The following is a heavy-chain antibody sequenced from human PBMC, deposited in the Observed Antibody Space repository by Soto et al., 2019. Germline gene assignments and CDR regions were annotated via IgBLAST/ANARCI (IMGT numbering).Heavy chain of an antibody. CDR2: LSGGGGTT. CDR3: AKGRYGGNYYGFFDY. J-gene: IGHJ4*02. CDR1: GFTFSNFV. Sequence: GGSLRLSCAGSGFTFSNFVMSWVRQAPGKGLEWVSGLSGGGGTTYYADSVKGRFTISRDNSKNTLYLQMNSLRAEDTAVFYCAKGRYGGNYYGFFDYWGQGTLVTVSS. V-gene: IGHV3-23*01. D-gene: IGHD1-26*01.